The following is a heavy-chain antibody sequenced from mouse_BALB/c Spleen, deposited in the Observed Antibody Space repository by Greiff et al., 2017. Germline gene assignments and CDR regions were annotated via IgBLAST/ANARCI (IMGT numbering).Heavy chain of an antibody. CDR3: TRGSPAWFAY. CDR1: GFTFSNYW. Sequence: EVKLEESGGGLVQPGGSMKLSCVASGFTFSNYWMNWVRQSPEKGLEWVAEIRLKSNNYATHYAESVKGRFTISRDDSKSSVYLQMNNLRAEDTGIYYCTRGSPAWFAYWGQGTLVTVSA. J-gene: IGHJ3*01. D-gene: IGHD1-1*02. CDR2: IRLKSNNYAT. V-gene: IGHV6-6*02.